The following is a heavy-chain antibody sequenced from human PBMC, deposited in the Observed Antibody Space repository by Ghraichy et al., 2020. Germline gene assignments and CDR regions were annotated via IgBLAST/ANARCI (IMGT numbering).Heavy chain of an antibody. CDR1: GFTFSIHW. V-gene: IGHV3-74*01. D-gene: IGHD4-23*01. CDR3: AREVGARGISYGFDI. CDR2: IDGDGGDT. J-gene: IGHJ3*02. Sequence: GRSLRLSCAASGFTFSIHWMHWVRQVPGKGLVWVSHIDGDGGDTTYADSVKGRFIISRDNAKNTVYLQMNSLRVEDTAVYHCAREVGARGISYGFDIWGQGTKVTVSS.